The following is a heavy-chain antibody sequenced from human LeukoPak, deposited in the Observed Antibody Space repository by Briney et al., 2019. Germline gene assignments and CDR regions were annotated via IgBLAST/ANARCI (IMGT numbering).Heavy chain of an antibody. CDR3: AKDDDGHHHGVDH. Sequence: GGSLRLSCAASGFTVSSYAMTWVRQAPGKGLEWVSAIGYSAGDTYYADSVKGRFTISRDNCMNTLYLQMSSLRADDTALYYCAKDDDGHHHGVDHWGQGTLVTVSS. D-gene: IGHD4-17*01. CDR2: IGYSAGDT. V-gene: IGHV3-23*01. J-gene: IGHJ4*02. CDR1: GFTVSSYA.